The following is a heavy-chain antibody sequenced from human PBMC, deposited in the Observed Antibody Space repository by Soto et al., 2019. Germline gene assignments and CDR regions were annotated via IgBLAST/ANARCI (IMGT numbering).Heavy chain of an antibody. Sequence: GASVKVSCKASGYTFTGYYMHWVRQAPGQGLEWMGWINPNSGGTNYAQKFQGRVTMTRDTSISTAYMELSRLRSDDTAVYYCARVRTALVFGAFDIWGQGTMVTVSS. CDR2: INPNSGGT. V-gene: IGHV1-2*02. J-gene: IGHJ3*02. D-gene: IGHD5-18*01. CDR1: GYTFTGYY. CDR3: ARVRTALVFGAFDI.